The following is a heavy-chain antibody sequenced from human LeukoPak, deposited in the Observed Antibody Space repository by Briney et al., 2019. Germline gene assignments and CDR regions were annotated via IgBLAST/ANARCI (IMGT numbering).Heavy chain of an antibody. J-gene: IGHJ4*02. CDR3: ARGGYSSSWYLDY. D-gene: IGHD6-13*01. CDR1: GGTFSSYA. V-gene: IGHV1-69*05. Sequence: ASVKVSCKASGGTFSSYAISWVRQAPGQGLEWMGGIIPIFGTANYAQKLQGRVTMTTDTSTSTAYMELRSLRSDDTAVYYCARGGYSSSWYLDYWGQGTLVTVSS. CDR2: IIPIFGTA.